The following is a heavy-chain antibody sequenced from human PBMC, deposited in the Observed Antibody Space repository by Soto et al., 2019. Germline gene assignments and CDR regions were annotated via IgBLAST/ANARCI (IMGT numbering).Heavy chain of an antibody. CDR3: ARSEYCGGDCYSPLDY. D-gene: IGHD2-21*02. CDR1: GYTFTSYA. CDR2: INAGNGNT. V-gene: IGHV1-3*01. Sequence: ASVKVSCKASGYTFTSYAMHWVRQAPGQRLEWMGWINAGNGNTKYSQKFQGRVTITRDTSASTAYMELSSLRSEDTAVYYCARSEYCGGDCYSPLDYWGQGTLVTVSS. J-gene: IGHJ4*02.